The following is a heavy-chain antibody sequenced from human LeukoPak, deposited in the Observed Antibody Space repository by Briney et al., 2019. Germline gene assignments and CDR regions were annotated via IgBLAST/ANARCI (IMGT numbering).Heavy chain of an antibody. CDR2: TSGSGGST. V-gene: IGHV3-23*01. CDR3: AKSYGDYYYYYGMDV. J-gene: IGHJ6*02. D-gene: IGHD4-17*01. Sequence: GGSLRLSCAASGFTFSSYAMSWVRQAPGKGLEWVSPTSGSGGSTDYADSVKGRFTISRDNSKNTLYLQMNSLRAEDTAVYYCAKSYGDYYYYYGMDVWGQGTTVTVSS. CDR1: GFTFSSYA.